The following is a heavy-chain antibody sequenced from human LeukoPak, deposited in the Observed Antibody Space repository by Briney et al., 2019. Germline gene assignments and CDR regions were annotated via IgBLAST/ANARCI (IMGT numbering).Heavy chain of an antibody. V-gene: IGHV3-30*03. J-gene: IGHJ4*02. CDR3: ARDLGARGIGGSYEFDY. Sequence: GGSLRLSCAASGFTFSSYGMHWVRQAPGKGLEWVAVISYDGSNKYYADSVKGRFTISRDNSKNTLYLQMNSLRAEDTAVYYCARDLGARGIGGSYEFDYWGQGTLVTVSS. D-gene: IGHD1-26*01. CDR1: GFTFSSYG. CDR2: ISYDGSNK.